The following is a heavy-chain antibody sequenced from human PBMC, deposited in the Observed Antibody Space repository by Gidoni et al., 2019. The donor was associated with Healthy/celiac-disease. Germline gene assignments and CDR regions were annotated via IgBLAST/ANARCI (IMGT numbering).Heavy chain of an antibody. Sequence: EVQLVESGGGLVKPGGSLRLSCAASGFTFRSYSMNWVRQAPGKGLEWVSSISSSSSYIYYADSVKGRFTISRDNAKNSLYLQMNSLRAEDTAVYYCARAQEPPVVVAAKGGWFDPWGQGTLVTVSS. CDR1: GFTFRSYS. CDR3: ARAQEPPVVVAAKGGWFDP. V-gene: IGHV3-21*01. CDR2: ISSSSSYI. D-gene: IGHD2-15*01. J-gene: IGHJ5*02.